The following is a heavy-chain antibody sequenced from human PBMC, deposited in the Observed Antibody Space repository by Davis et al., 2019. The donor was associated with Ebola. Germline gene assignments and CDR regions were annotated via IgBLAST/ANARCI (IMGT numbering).Heavy chain of an antibody. CDR1: GYTFTGYY. CDR2: INPNSGGT. CDR3: ARQAGYYYDSSGYYPTMGMDV. V-gene: IGHV1-2*02. D-gene: IGHD3-22*01. Sequence: ASVKVSCKASGYTFTGYYMHWVRQAPGQGLEWMGWINPNSGGTNYAQKFQGRVTMTTDTSTSTAYMELRSLRSDDTAVYYCARQAGYYYDSSGYYPTMGMDVWGQGTTVTVSS. J-gene: IGHJ6*02.